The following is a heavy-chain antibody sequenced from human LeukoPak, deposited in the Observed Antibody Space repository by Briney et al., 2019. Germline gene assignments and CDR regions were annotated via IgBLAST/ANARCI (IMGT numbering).Heavy chain of an antibody. D-gene: IGHD1-14*01. CDR1: GFTFSSYW. CDR3: FGSGRDNDY. CDR2: INSDGSST. J-gene: IGHJ4*02. V-gene: IGHV3-74*01. Sequence: PGGSLRISCADSGFTFSSYWLHLVRQSPGKGLVWVSRINSDGSSTSYADSVKGRFTISRDNAKNTLYLQMNSLRAEDTAVNYCFGSGRDNDYWGQGTLLTVSS.